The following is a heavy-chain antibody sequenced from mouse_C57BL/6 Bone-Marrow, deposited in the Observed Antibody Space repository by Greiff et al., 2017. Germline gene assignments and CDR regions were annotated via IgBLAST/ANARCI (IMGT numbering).Heavy chain of an antibody. D-gene: IGHD2-4*01. Sequence: VQLQQSGAELVRPGASVKLSCTASCFNIKDDYMHWVKQRPEQGLEWIGWIDPENGDTEYASKFQGKATITADTSSNTAYLQLSSLTSEDTAVYYCTYYDSFDCWGQGTTLTGSS. V-gene: IGHV14-4*01. CDR3: TYYDSFDC. CDR1: CFNIKDDY. CDR2: IDPENGDT. J-gene: IGHJ2*01.